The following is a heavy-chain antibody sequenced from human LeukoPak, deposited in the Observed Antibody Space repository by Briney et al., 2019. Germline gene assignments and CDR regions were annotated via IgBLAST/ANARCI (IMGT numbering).Heavy chain of an antibody. V-gene: IGHV4-59*01. J-gene: IGHJ6*02. CDR2: IYYSGST. CDR3: ARNSPYGDYYYGMDV. Sequence: KPSETLSLTCTVSGGSISSYYWSWIRQPPGKGLEWIGYIYYSGSTNYNPSLKSRVTISVDTSKNQFSLKLSSVTAADTAVYYCARNSPYGDYYYGMDVWGQGTTVTVSS. D-gene: IGHD4-17*01. CDR1: GGSISSYY.